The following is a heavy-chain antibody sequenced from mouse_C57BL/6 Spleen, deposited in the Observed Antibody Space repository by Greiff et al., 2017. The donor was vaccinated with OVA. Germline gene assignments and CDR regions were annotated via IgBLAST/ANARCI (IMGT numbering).Heavy chain of an antibody. V-gene: IGHV1-55*01. CDR3: ARVTTVVSDY. J-gene: IGHJ2*01. D-gene: IGHD1-1*01. CDR1: GYTFTSYW. Sequence: QVQLQQPGAELVKPGASVKMSCKASGYTFTSYWITWVKQRPGQGLEWIGDIYPGSGSTNYNEKFKSKATLTVYTSSSTAYMQLSSLTSEDSAVYHCARVTTVVSDYWGQGTTLTVSS. CDR2: IYPGSGST.